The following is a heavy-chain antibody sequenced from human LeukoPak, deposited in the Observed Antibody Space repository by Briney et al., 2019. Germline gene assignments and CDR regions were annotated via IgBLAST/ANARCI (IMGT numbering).Heavy chain of an antibody. Sequence: SETLSLACGVSGGSITTTNFWSWVRQTPGQGLEWIGEVSVSGLSDYNPSLRGRVTMSLDTSKNHLSLKLTSVTAADTAVYYCTRENAALSPFGYWGQGILVTV. D-gene: IGHD6-25*01. J-gene: IGHJ4*02. CDR1: GGSITTTNF. CDR2: VSVSGLS. V-gene: IGHV4-4*02. CDR3: TRENAALSPFGY.